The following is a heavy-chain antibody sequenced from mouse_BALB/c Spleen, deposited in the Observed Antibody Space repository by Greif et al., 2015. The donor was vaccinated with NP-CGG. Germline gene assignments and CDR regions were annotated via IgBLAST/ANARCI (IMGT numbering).Heavy chain of an antibody. J-gene: IGHJ3*01. CDR1: GYSITSGYY. Sequence: VQLQQSGPGLVKPSQSLSLTCSVTGYSITSGYYWNWIRQFPGNKLEWMGYISYDGSNNYNPSLKNRISITRDTSKNQIFMKLKSVTTEDTATYFWAPHYYGSSPAWFAYWRQGTLVTVSA. CDR2: ISYDGSN. D-gene: IGHD1-1*01. CDR3: APHYYGSSPAWFAY. V-gene: IGHV3-6*02.